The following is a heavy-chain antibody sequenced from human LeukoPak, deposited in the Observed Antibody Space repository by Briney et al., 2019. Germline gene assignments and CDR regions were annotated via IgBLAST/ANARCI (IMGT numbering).Heavy chain of an antibody. J-gene: IGHJ4*02. CDR1: GFTVSDDY. CDR3: ARAEYDSSLGFGF. CDR2: ISSRDSI. V-gene: IGHV3-53*01. Sequence: GGSLRLSCAASGFTVSDDYMSWVRQAPGKGLEWVSLISSRDSIYYADSVKGRFTISKDNSKNTLYLQMSSLRADDTAVYYCARAEYDSSLGFGFWGQGALVTVSS. D-gene: IGHD3-22*01.